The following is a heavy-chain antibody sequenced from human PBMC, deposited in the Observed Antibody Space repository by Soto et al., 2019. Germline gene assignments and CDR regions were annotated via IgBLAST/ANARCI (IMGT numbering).Heavy chain of an antibody. J-gene: IGHJ6*03. V-gene: IGHV1-18*01. Sequence: QVQLVQSGAEVKKPGASVKVSCKASGYTFTSYGISWVRQAPGQGLEWMRWISAYNGNTNYAQKLKGRVTMTADTSTSTAYMELRSLRADDTAVYYCARVPSPYCSSTSCYSTLMDVWGKGTTVTVSS. CDR2: ISAYNGNT. CDR1: GYTFTSYG. D-gene: IGHD2-2*01. CDR3: ARVPSPYCSSTSCYSTLMDV.